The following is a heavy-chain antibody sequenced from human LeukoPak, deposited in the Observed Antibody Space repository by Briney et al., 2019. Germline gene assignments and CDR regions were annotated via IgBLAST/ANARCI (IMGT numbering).Heavy chain of an antibody. D-gene: IGHD6-19*01. CDR3: AREGVAVAGTYFDY. CDR2: IIPIFGTA. Sequence: ASVKVSCKASGGTFSSYAISWVRQAPGQGLEWMGGIIPIFGTANYAQEFQGRVTITADKSTSTAYMELSSLRSEDTAVYYCAREGVAVAGTYFDYWGQGTLVTVSS. J-gene: IGHJ4*02. CDR1: GGTFSSYA. V-gene: IGHV1-69*06.